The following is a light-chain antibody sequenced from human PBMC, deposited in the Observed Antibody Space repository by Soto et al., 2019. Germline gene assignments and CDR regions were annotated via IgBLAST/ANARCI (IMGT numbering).Light chain of an antibody. J-gene: IGLJ3*02. CDR1: SSNIGSNY. CDR3: AAWDDSLSGWV. V-gene: IGLV1-47*01. Sequence: QPVLTQPPSASGTPGQRVTISCSGSSSNIGSNYVYWYQQLPGTAPKLLIYRNNQRPSGVPDRFSGSKSGTSASLAISGLRSEDGADYYCAAWDDSLSGWVFGGGTKVTVL. CDR2: RNN.